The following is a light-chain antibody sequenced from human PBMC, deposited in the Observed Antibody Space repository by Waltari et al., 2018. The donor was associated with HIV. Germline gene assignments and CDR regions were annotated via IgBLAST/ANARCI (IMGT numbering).Light chain of an antibody. CDR3: QQYNSYSRE. CDR2: KAS. V-gene: IGKV1-5*03. J-gene: IGKJ1*01. Sequence: DIQMTQSPSTLSASLGDRVTITCRASQNINTWLAWYQQKPGKAPKLLIYKASTLQSGVPSRFSGSGSGTEFTLTISSLQPDDFATYYCQQYNSYSREFGQGTKVEIK. CDR1: QNINTW.